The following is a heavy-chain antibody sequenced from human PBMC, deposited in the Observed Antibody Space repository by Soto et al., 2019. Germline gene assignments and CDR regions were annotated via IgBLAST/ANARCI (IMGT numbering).Heavy chain of an antibody. J-gene: IGHJ4*02. Sequence: GGSLRLSCGASGFTFSSHWMHWVRQAPGMGLVWVSRISTDGSSTSYADSVKGRFTISRDNAKNTLYLQMNSLRAEDTAVYYCVRDLYSGFDYWGQGTLVT. CDR2: ISTDGSST. D-gene: IGHD6-13*01. CDR3: VRDLYSGFDY. CDR1: GFTFSSHW. V-gene: IGHV3-74*01.